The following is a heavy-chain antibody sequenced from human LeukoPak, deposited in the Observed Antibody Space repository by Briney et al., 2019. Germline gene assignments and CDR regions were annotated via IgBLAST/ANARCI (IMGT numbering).Heavy chain of an antibody. CDR3: ARGDTVVTPRLDY. J-gene: IGHJ4*02. Sequence: SETLSLTCTVSGDSISSYYWSWLRQPPGKGLEGIGYIYYSGSTNYNPSLKSRVTISVDTSKNQFSLKLSSVTAADTAVYYCARGDTVVTPRLDYWGQGTLVTVSS. V-gene: IGHV4-59*01. D-gene: IGHD4-23*01. CDR2: IYYSGST. CDR1: GDSISSYY.